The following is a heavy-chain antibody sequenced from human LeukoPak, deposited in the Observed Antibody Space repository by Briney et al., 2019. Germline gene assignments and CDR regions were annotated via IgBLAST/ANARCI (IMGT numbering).Heavy chain of an antibody. CDR2: ISRSSSTI. CDR3: ARDHWGYGDYADAFDI. Sequence: PGGSLRLSCAATGFTFSSYRMNWVRQAPGQGLEWVSYISRSSSTIYYADSVKGRFTISRDNAKNSLYLQMNSLRAEDTAVYYCARDHWGYGDYADAFDIWGQGTMVTVSS. D-gene: IGHD4-17*01. V-gene: IGHV3-48*01. CDR1: GFTFSSYR. J-gene: IGHJ3*02.